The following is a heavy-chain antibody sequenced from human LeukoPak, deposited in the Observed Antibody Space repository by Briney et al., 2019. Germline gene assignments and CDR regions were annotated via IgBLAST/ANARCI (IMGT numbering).Heavy chain of an antibody. Sequence: SETLSLTCTVSGGSISSGGYYWSWIRQHPGKGLEWIGYIYYSGSTYYNPSLKSRVTISVDTSKNQFSLKLSSVTAADTAVYYCASAYCGGDCYQPLGPDYWGQGTLVTVSS. CDR2: IYYSGST. J-gene: IGHJ4*02. V-gene: IGHV4-31*03. D-gene: IGHD2-21*02. CDR1: GGSISSGGYY. CDR3: ASAYCGGDCYQPLGPDY.